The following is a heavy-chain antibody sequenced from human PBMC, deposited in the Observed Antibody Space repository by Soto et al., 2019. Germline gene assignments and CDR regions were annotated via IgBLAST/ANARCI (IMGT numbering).Heavy chain of an antibody. Sequence: QVQLQESGPGLMKSSQTLSLTCTVSGGSIRSSDYYWNWIRQPPGKGLEWIGHIFFSGSTDYNPSLKSRVTISLDTSKNQFSLKLSSVTAADTAVYYCVRLDYGDYAFDQWGQGTLVTVSS. J-gene: IGHJ4*02. CDR1: GGSIRSSDYY. CDR3: VRLDYGDYAFDQ. D-gene: IGHD4-17*01. CDR2: IFFSGST. V-gene: IGHV4-30-4*01.